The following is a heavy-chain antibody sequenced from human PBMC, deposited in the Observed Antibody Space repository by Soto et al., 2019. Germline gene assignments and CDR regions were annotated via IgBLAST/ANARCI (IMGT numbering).Heavy chain of an antibody. D-gene: IGHD5-12*01. CDR1: GDTLTNSY. V-gene: IGHV1-2*02. CDR3: ARRLGYSGYPAAVYYGMDV. CDR2: INPNNGDT. J-gene: IGHJ6*02. Sequence: GASVKVSCKASGDTLTNSYLHWVRQAPGQGLEWLGWINPNNGDTNYAQKFRGRVTMTRDTSNNTVYMELTRLTSDDTAVYFCARRLGYSGYPAAVYYGMDVWGQGTTVTVSS.